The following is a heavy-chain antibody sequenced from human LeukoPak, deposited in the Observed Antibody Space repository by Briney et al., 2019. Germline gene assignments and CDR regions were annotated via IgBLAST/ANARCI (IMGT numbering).Heavy chain of an antibody. CDR2: IYSSGST. D-gene: IGHD2-15*01. V-gene: IGHV4-4*07. CDR1: GGSISSYY. Sequence: SETLSLTCTDSGGSISSYYWCWIRQPAREGLEWIGRIYSSGSTNYNPSLKSRVTMSADTSKNQFSLKLSSVTAADTAVYYCAREKARYCSGGSCYGTWAFDIWGQGTMVTVSS. CDR3: AREKARYCSGGSCYGTWAFDI. J-gene: IGHJ3*02.